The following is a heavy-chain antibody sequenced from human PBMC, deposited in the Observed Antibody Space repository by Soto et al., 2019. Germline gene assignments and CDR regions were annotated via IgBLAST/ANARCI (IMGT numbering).Heavy chain of an antibody. Sequence: SGPTLVNPTQTLTLTCTFSGFSLSTSGMCVSWIRQPPGKALKWLALIDWDDDKYYSTSLKTRLTISKDTSKNQVVLTMTNMDPVDTATYYCARIFGGPGSDYGMDVWGQGTTVTVSS. D-gene: IGHD3-10*01. CDR1: GFSLSTSGMC. CDR3: ARIFGGPGSDYGMDV. CDR2: IDWDDDK. J-gene: IGHJ6*02. V-gene: IGHV2-70*01.